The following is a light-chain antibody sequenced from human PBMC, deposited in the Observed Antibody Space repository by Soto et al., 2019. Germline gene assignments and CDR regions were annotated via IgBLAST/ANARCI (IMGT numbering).Light chain of an antibody. J-gene: IGLJ1*01. Sequence: QSALSQPASLSGSPGQSITISCTGTSSDVGGYNYVSWYQQHPGKAPKLMIYEVSNRPSGVSNRFSGSRSGNTASLTISGLQAEDEAEYYCNSYTSRSTFVFGTGTKLTVL. V-gene: IGLV2-14*01. CDR2: EVS. CDR1: SSDVGGYNY. CDR3: NSYTSRSTFV.